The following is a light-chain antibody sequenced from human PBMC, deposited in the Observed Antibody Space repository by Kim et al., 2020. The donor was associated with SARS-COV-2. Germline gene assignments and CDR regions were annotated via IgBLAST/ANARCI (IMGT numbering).Light chain of an antibody. V-gene: IGKV6-21*02. CDR1: QDIGTN. CDR3: HQSRSLPCT. J-gene: IGKJ2*02. Sequence: SVTPKATVTITCRASQDIGTNLQWYQQKPDQSPRLLIKYASQSISGVPSRFSGSGSGTDFTLTIYSLEAEDAATYYCHQSRSLPCTFGQGTKLEI. CDR2: YAS.